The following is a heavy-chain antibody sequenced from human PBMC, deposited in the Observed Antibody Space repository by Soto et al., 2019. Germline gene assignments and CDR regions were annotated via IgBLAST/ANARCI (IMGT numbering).Heavy chain of an antibody. V-gene: IGHV1-18*01. Sequence: ASVKVSCKASGYTLHNYGISWVRQVPGQGLEWMGWISGYNGNTNYAPKIQGRVTVTRDTSTATAYMELRSPRSDDTAIYYCARGSESFDLWGQGTLVTVSS. J-gene: IGHJ4*02. CDR3: ARGSESFDL. CDR2: ISGYNGNT. CDR1: GYTLHNYG. D-gene: IGHD1-26*01.